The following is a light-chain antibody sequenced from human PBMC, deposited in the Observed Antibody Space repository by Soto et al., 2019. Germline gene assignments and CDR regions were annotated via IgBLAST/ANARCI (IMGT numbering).Light chain of an antibody. J-gene: IGKJ1*01. CDR1: QSIGYW. Sequence: DIHMTQSRATVSASVGDRATITCRASQSIGYWLAWFQQKAGKAPKLLIYEASRLESGVPSRISGSGSGTEFTLTISSLQPDDFATYYCQQYTSYPWTLGQGTKVDI. CDR2: EAS. V-gene: IGKV1-5*03. CDR3: QQYTSYPWT.